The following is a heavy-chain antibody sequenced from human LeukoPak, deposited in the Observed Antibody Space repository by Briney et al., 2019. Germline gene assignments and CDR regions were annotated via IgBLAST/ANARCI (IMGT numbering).Heavy chain of an antibody. D-gene: IGHD3-10*01. V-gene: IGHV4-39*07. CDR2: IYFSGGT. CDR1: GDSISSSNCY. CDR3: ARELRYYGSGSYHWFDP. J-gene: IGHJ5*02. Sequence: PSETLSLTCTVSGDSISSSNCYWGWIRQPPGKGLEWIRSIYFSGGTYYNASLKSRVTISVDTSKNQFSLKLSSVTAADTAVYYCARELRYYGSGSYHWFDPWGQGTLVTVSS.